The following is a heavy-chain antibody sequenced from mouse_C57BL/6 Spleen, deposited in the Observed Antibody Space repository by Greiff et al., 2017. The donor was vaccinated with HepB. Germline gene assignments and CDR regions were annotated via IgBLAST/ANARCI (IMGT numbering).Heavy chain of an antibody. J-gene: IGHJ2*01. Sequence: EVQLQQSGPELVKPGASVKIPCKASGYTFTDYNMDWVKQSHGKSLEWIGDINPNNGGTIYNQKFKGKATLTVVKSSSTAYMELRSLTSEDTAVYDCARRGSTMITTYYCDYWGQGTTLTVSS. CDR1: GYTFTDYN. D-gene: IGHD2-4*01. CDR3: ARRGSTMITTYYCDY. V-gene: IGHV1-18*01. CDR2: INPNNGGT.